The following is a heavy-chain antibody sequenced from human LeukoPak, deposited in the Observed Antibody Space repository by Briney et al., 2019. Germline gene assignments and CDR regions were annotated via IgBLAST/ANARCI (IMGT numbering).Heavy chain of an antibody. Sequence: PSETLSLTCTVSGGSISSYYWSWIRQPPGKGLEWIGYIYYSGSTNYNPSLKSRVTISVDTSKNQFSLKLSSVTAADTAVYYCARMGARIAVAGWFDPWGQGTLVTVSS. J-gene: IGHJ5*02. CDR1: GGSISSYY. D-gene: IGHD6-19*01. V-gene: IGHV4-59*01. CDR2: IYYSGST. CDR3: ARMGARIAVAGWFDP.